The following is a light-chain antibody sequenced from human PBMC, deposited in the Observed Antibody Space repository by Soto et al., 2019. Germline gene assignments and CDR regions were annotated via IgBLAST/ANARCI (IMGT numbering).Light chain of an antibody. CDR1: QSINSKS. CDR3: QHYGGSFI. J-gene: IGKJ3*01. Sequence: EIVLTQSPGTLSLSPGEGATVSCRVSQSINSKSLVWYQRKCRQAPRLLIYNTSTRATGIPDRFSGSGSVTDFTLSISGLEPEYFAVDYCQHYGGSFIFGPGTKVDFK. V-gene: IGKV3-20*01. CDR2: NTS.